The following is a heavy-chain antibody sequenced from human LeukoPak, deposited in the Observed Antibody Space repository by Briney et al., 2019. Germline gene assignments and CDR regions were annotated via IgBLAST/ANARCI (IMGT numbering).Heavy chain of an antibody. CDR1: GFTFSNAW. D-gene: IGHD3-3*01. V-gene: IGHV3-21*01. CDR3: ARDRTTIFGVVLSRDAFDI. Sequence: GGSLRLSCAAFGFTFSNAWMNWVRQAPGKGLEWVSSISSSSSYIYYADSVKGRFTISRDNAKNSLYLQMNSLRAEDTAVYYCARDRTTIFGVVLSRDAFDIWGQGTMVTVSS. J-gene: IGHJ3*02. CDR2: ISSSSSYI.